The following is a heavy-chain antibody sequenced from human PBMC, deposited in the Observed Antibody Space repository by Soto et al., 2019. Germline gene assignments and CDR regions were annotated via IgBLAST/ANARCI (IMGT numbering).Heavy chain of an antibody. CDR3: ASLVVVPAASWDDAFDI. J-gene: IGHJ3*02. D-gene: IGHD2-2*01. CDR2: INAGNGNT. Sequence: ASVKVSCKASGYTFTSYAMHWVRQAPGQRLEWMGWINAGNGNTKYSQKFQGRVIITRDTSASTAYMELSSLRSEDTAVYYCASLVVVPAASWDDAFDIWGQGTMVTVSS. CDR1: GYTFTSYA. V-gene: IGHV1-3*01.